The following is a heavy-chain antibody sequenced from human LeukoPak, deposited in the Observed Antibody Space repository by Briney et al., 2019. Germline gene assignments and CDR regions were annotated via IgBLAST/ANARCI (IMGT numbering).Heavy chain of an antibody. CDR1: GYSISSGYY. D-gene: IGHD6-19*01. CDR3: ARANSSGWYVRKNNWFDP. J-gene: IGHJ5*02. V-gene: IGHV4-38-2*02. CDR2: IYHSGST. Sequence: NPSETLSLTCTVSGYSISSGYYWGWIRQPPGKGLEWIGSIYHSGSTYYNPSLKSRVTISVDTSKNQFSLKLSPVTAADTAVYYCARANSSGWYVRKNNWFDPWGQGTLVTVSS.